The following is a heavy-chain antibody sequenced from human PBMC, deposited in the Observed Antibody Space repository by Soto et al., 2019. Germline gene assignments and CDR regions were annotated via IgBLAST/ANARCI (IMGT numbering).Heavy chain of an antibody. CDR2: INPNSGGT. Sequence: GASVKVSCKASGYTFTGYYMDRVRQAPGQGLEWMGWINPNSGGTNYAQKFQGRVTMTRDTSISTAYMELSRLTSDDTAVYYCARSESSSGWYDYWGQGTLVTVSS. CDR3: ARSESSSGWYDY. J-gene: IGHJ4*02. D-gene: IGHD6-19*01. V-gene: IGHV1-2*02. CDR1: GYTFTGYY.